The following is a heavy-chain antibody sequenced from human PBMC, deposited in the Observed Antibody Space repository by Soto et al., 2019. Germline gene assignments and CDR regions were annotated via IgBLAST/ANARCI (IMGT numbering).Heavy chain of an antibody. CDR1: GGTFSSYT. V-gene: IGHV1-69*08. Sequence: QVQLVQSGAEVKKPGSSVKVSCKASGGTFSSYTISWVRQAPGQGLEWMGRIIPILGIANYAQKFQGRVTINADKSTSTAYMELSSLRSEDTAVYYCARDWGAVAGLYFDYWGQGTLVTVSS. CDR2: IIPILGIA. J-gene: IGHJ4*02. CDR3: ARDWGAVAGLYFDY. D-gene: IGHD6-19*01.